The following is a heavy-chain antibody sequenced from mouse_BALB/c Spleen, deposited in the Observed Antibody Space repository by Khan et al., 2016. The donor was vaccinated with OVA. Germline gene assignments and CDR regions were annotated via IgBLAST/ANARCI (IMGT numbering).Heavy chain of an antibody. V-gene: IGHV1-7*01. CDR2: INPSSGHT. CDR3: AKDRIDY. CDR1: GYTFSNYW. Sequence: VQLQQSGAELAKPGASVKMSCKASGYTFSNYWIHWVKQRPGQGLEWIGYINPSSGHTSYNQTFNDKATLTTDKSSSTAYMQLGSLTSEDSAVYYGAKDRIDYWGQGTTLTVSS. J-gene: IGHJ2*01.